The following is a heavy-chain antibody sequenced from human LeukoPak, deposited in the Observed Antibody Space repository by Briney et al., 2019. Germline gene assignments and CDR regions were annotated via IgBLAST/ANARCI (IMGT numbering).Heavy chain of an antibody. J-gene: IGHJ4*02. Sequence: GESLKISCKGSGYSFTSYWIGWVRQMPGKGLEWMGLIYPGDSDTRYSPSFQGQVSISVDKSISTTFLQWSSLKASDTAMYYCARQYGRPFDFWGQGTLVTVSS. V-gene: IGHV5-51*01. CDR2: IYPGDSDT. D-gene: IGHD4-17*01. CDR1: GYSFTSYW. CDR3: ARQYGRPFDF.